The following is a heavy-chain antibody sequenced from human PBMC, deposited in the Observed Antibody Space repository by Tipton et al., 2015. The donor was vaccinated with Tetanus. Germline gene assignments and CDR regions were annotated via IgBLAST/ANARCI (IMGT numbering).Heavy chain of an antibody. Sequence: LRLSCTVSGGSISSYYWSWIRQPPGRGLEWIGYMFDSGSINYNPSLKSRVTISEDTSKNQFSLNLRSVSAADTAVYYCARIRQVGKPGPFFDYWGQGTLVTVSS. CDR2: MFDSGSI. CDR3: ARIRQVGKPGPFFDY. D-gene: IGHD7-27*01. CDR1: GGSISSYY. V-gene: IGHV4-59*08. J-gene: IGHJ4*02.